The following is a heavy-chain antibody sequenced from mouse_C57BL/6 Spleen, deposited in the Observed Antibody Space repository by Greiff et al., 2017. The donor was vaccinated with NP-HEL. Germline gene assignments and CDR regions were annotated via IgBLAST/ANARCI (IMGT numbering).Heavy chain of an antibody. D-gene: IGHD1-1*01. Sequence: EVQLQQSGAELVRPGASVKLSCTASGFTITDYYMHWVKQRPEQGLEWIGRIDPEDGDTEYTPKFQGKATMTADKSSSTAYMQLSSLTSEDSAVFFCTTSSSVVSLLDYWGQGTTLTVSS. CDR1: GFTITDYY. CDR2: IDPEDGDT. V-gene: IGHV14-1*01. J-gene: IGHJ2*01. CDR3: TTSSSVVSLLDY.